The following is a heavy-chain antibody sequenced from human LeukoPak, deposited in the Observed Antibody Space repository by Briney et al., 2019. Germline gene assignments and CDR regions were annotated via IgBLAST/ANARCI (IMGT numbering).Heavy chain of an antibody. CDR3: ARNGYHNWFDH. CDR1: GGSISSYY. D-gene: IGHD3-22*01. CDR2: IYYSGST. V-gene: IGHV4-59*01. Sequence: SETLSLTRTVSGGSISSYYWSWIRQPPGKGLEWIGYIYYSGSTNYNPSLKNRVTISVDTSKDQFSLKVNSVTAADTAVYYCARNGYHNWFDHWGQGTLVTVSS. J-gene: IGHJ5*02.